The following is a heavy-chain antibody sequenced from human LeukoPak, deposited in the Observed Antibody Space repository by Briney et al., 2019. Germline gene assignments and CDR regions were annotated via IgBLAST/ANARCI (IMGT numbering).Heavy chain of an antibody. J-gene: IGHJ5*02. D-gene: IGHD3-3*01. V-gene: IGHV4-34*01. CDR2: INHSGST. CDR1: GGSFSGYY. CDR3: ARGFLEWLSGWWFDP. Sequence: SETLSLTCAVYGGSFSGYYWSWIRQPPGKGLEWIGEINHSGSTNYNPSLKSRVTISVDTSKNQFSLKLSSVTAADTAVYYCARGFLEWLSGWWFDPWGQGTLVTVSS.